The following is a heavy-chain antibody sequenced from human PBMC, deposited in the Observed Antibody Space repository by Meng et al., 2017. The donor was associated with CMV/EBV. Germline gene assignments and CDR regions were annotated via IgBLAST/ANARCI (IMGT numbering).Heavy chain of an antibody. J-gene: IGHJ4*02. CDR2: IIPIFGTA. D-gene: IGHD3-22*01. CDR1: GGTFRSYA. V-gene: IGHV1-69*06. Sequence: QVQLVQSGAEGKKPGSSVKVSCNASGGTFRSYAISWVRQAPGQGLEWMGGIIPIFGTANYAQKFQGRVTITADKSTSTAYMELSSLRSEDTAVYYCASAPTYNYYDSSGYFGYWGQGTLVTVSS. CDR3: ASAPTYNYYDSSGYFGY.